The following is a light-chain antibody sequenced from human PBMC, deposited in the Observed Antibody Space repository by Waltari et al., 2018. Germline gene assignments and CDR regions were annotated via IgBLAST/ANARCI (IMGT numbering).Light chain of an antibody. Sequence: DIVMTQSPDSLAVSLCEMATIHCKSSQSVLYNSNNKNYLSWYQQKPGQPPKLLIYWASTRESGVPDRFSGSGSETDFTLTISSLQTEDVAVYYCHQYYSSPRTFGQGTKLEIK. CDR3: HQYYSSPRT. J-gene: IGKJ2*01. V-gene: IGKV4-1*01. CDR1: QSVLYNSNNKNY. CDR2: WAS.